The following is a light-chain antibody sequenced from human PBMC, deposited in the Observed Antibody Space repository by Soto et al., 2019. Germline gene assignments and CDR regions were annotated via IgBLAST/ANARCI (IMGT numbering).Light chain of an antibody. V-gene: IGLV2-14*01. CDR2: EVT. J-gene: IGLJ1*01. Sequence: QSALTQPASLSGSPGQSITISCTGTSSDVGGYNFVSWYQHHPGKAPKLMIYEVTHRPSGVSNRFSASKSGNTASLTISGLQAEDEAEYYCASFTIYSTYVFGTGTQLTVL. CDR1: SSDVGGYNF. CDR3: ASFTIYSTYV.